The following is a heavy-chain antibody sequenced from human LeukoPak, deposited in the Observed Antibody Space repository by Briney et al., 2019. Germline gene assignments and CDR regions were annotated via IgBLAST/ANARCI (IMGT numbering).Heavy chain of an antibody. Sequence: PGGSLRLSCAASGFTFSSYAMSWVRQAPGKGLEWVSAISGSGGSTYYADSVKGRFTISRDNSKNTLYLQMNSLRAEDTAVYYCAKPVGYCSGDCYAFDYWGQGTLVTVSS. V-gene: IGHV3-23*01. CDR1: GFTFSSYA. D-gene: IGHD2-21*02. CDR3: AKPVGYCSGDCYAFDY. J-gene: IGHJ4*02. CDR2: ISGSGGST.